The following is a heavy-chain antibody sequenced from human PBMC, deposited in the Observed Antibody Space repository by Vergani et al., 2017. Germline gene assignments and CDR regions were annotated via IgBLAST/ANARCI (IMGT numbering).Heavy chain of an antibody. J-gene: IGHJ4*02. CDR3: AKQYFVSGNYLFDY. D-gene: IGHD3-10*01. Sequence: EVQLLESGGGLVQPGGSLRPTCAAPEFTFSNYAMNWVRQAPGKGLEWVSGISGSGVSAYYTDSVKGRFTISRDNSKNMLFLQMNNLRTEDTAIYYCAKQYFVSGNYLFDYWGQGTLVTVSS. CDR2: ISGSGVSA. V-gene: IGHV3-23*01. CDR1: EFTFSNYA.